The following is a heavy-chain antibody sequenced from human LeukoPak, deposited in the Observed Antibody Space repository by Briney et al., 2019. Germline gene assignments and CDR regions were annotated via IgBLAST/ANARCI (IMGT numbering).Heavy chain of an antibody. V-gene: IGHV3-23*01. CDR3: AREPYNSMLYRLAH. D-gene: IGHD1-20*01. CDR2: ISADGQVT. CDR1: GFAFGTYA. Sequence: GGSLRLSCAGSGFAFGTYAMSWVRQAPGMGLEWVSSISADGQVTYYADSVEGRFTVSRDNSKNTLYLQLNSLRAEDTGTYYWAREPYNSMLYRLAHWGQGTLVTVSS. J-gene: IGHJ4*02.